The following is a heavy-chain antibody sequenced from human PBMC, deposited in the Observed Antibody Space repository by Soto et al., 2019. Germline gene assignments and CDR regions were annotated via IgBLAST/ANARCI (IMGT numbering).Heavy chain of an antibody. Sequence: PGGSLRLSCAASGFIFGNFGMSWGRQAPGKGLEWISSISGSGFKKYYADSVKGRFTISRDNSKSTVYLELNNLSAEDTAVYHCAKNQGVELVPLATVDWFDPWGQGSVVTVSS. V-gene: IGHV3-23*01. CDR2: ISGSGFKK. CDR1: GFIFGNFG. J-gene: IGHJ5*02. D-gene: IGHD1-26*01. CDR3: AKNQGVELVPLATVDWFDP.